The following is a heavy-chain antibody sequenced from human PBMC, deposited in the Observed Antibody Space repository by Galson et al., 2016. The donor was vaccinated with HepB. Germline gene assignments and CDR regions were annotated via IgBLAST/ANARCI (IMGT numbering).Heavy chain of an antibody. D-gene: IGHD6-13*01. Sequence: SLRLSCAVSGFSVSDDYMNWVRQAPGKGLEWVSAISTGGDTFYTDSVKGRFIISRDNSKNMLYLQINSPRVEDTAMYYCARDSKTSSSWSLDYWGQGTLVTVSS. J-gene: IGHJ4*02. CDR3: ARDSKTSSSWSLDY. V-gene: IGHV3-53*01. CDR1: GFSVSDDY. CDR2: ISTGGDT.